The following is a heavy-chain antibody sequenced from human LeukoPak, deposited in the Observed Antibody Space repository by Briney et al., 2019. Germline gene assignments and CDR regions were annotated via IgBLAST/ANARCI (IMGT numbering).Heavy chain of an antibody. J-gene: IGHJ4*02. Sequence: SETLSLTCTVSGGSVSSGSYYWSWIRQPPGKGLEWIGYIYYSGSTNYNPSLKSRVTISVDTSKNQFSLKPSSVTAADTAVYYCARVGIAAAVVDYWGQGTLVTVSS. V-gene: IGHV4-61*01. CDR3: ARVGIAAAVVDY. D-gene: IGHD6-13*01. CDR1: GGSVSSGSYY. CDR2: IYYSGST.